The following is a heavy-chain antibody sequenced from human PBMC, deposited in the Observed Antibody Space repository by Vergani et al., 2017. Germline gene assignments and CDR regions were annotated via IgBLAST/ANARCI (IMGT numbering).Heavy chain of an antibody. Sequence: QVQLVQSGAEVKKPGASVKVSCKASGYTFTSYGISWVRQAPGQGLEWMGWISAYNGNTNYAQKLQGRVTMTTDTSTSTAYMELRSLRSDDTAVYYCARDRLDIVVVPAAIRGDAFDIWGQGTMVTVSS. V-gene: IGHV1-18*01. CDR2: ISAYNGNT. CDR1: GYTFTSYG. CDR3: ARDRLDIVVVPAAIRGDAFDI. J-gene: IGHJ3*02. D-gene: IGHD2-2*02.